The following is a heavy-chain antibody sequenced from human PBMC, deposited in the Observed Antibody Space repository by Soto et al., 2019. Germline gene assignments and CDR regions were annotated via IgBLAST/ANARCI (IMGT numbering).Heavy chain of an antibody. CDR2: IYYSGST. V-gene: IGHV4-59*01. Sequence: SETVSLTCTVSGGCISSYYWSWIRQPPGKGLEWIGYIYYSGSTNYNPSLKSRVTISVDTSKNQFSLKLSSVTAADTAVYYCARGHENYDILTGYSAFDYWGQGTLVTVSS. CDR3: ARGHENYDILTGYSAFDY. D-gene: IGHD3-9*01. CDR1: GGCISSYY. J-gene: IGHJ4*02.